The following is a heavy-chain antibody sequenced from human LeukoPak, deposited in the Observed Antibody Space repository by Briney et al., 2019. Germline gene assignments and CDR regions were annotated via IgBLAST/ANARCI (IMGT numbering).Heavy chain of an antibody. D-gene: IGHD4-17*01. CDR1: GGSINYYY. CDR2: IYYSGGT. Sequence: PSETLSLTCTVSGGSINYYYWMWIRQPPGKGLEWIGYIYYSGGTHYNPSLKSRVTMLVDTSKNQFSLKLTAVTAADTAVYYCARGMTTVTQWGQGTLVTVSS. CDR3: ARGMTTVTQ. V-gene: IGHV4-59*01. J-gene: IGHJ4*02.